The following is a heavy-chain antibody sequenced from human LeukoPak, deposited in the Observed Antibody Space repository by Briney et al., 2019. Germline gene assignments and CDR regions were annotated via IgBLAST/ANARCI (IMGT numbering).Heavy chain of an antibody. D-gene: IGHD4-17*01. J-gene: IGHJ4*02. Sequence: GGSLRLSCAASGFTFSSYEMNWVRQAPGKGLEWVSYISSSGSTIYYADSVKGRFTISRDNAKNSLYLQMNSLRAEDTAVYYCARGRGYSDKRTRNYFDYWGQGTLVTVSS. V-gene: IGHV3-48*03. CDR1: GFTFSSYE. CDR3: ARGRGYSDKRTRNYFDY. CDR2: ISSSGSTI.